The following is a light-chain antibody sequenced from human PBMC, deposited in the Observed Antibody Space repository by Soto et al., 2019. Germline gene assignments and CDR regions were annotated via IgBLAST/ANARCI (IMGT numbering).Light chain of an antibody. CDR1: QTVLHSSDNRNY. Sequence: DIVMTQSPDSLAVSLGERATINCKSSQTVLHSSDNRNYLAWYQQKAGQPPRLLIYWASTRESGVPDRFSGSGSGTDFPLTISSLQAEDVAVYYCQQYYSIPPPWTFGQGTRVEIK. V-gene: IGKV4-1*01. CDR3: QQYYSIPPPWT. CDR2: WAS. J-gene: IGKJ1*01.